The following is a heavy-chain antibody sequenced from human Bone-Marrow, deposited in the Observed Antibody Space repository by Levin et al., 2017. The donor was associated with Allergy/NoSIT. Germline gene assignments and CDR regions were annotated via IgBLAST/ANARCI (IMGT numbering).Heavy chain of an antibody. CDR1: GYTFTDYN. CDR3: ARDHGAGAAAGFTDH. V-gene: IGHV1-2*02. J-gene: IGHJ4*02. D-gene: IGHD6-13*01. CDR2: INPNSGGI. Sequence: PWASVKVSCKASGYTFTDYNIHWVRQTPGQGLEWMGYINPNSGGIFYAVKFKGRVTLTRDTSNNTAYMDLSRLTSDDTAVYYCARDHGAGAAAGFTDHWAQGTLVTVSS.